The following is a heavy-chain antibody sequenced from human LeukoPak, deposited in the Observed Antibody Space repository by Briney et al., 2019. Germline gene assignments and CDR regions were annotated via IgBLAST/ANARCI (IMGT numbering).Heavy chain of an antibody. J-gene: IGHJ4*02. CDR2: ISGGGDNT. Sequence: GGSLRLSCAASGFTFSTYAMTWVRQAPGKGLEWVSGISGGGDNTYYAHSVKGRFTSSRDNSKNTLYLQMNSLRAEDTAIYYCAKTPKLVRGAPDYWGQGTLVTVSS. CDR3: AKTPKLVRGAPDY. V-gene: IGHV3-23*01. CDR1: GFTFSTYA. D-gene: IGHD3-10*01.